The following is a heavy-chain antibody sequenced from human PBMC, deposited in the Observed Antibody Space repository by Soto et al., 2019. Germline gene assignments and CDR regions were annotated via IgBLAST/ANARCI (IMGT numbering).Heavy chain of an antibody. Sequence: PGGSLRLSCAASGFTFSSYAMHWVRQAPGKGLEYVSAISSNGGSTYYADSVKGRFTISRDNSKNTLYLQMSSLRAEDTAVYYCVKEPYDSSGPPAGYFDYWGQGTLVTVSS. V-gene: IGHV3-64D*08. D-gene: IGHD3-22*01. CDR3: VKEPYDSSGPPAGYFDY. CDR2: ISSNGGST. CDR1: GFTFSSYA. J-gene: IGHJ4*02.